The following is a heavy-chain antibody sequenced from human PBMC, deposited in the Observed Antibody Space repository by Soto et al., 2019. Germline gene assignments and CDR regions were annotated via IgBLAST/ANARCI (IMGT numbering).Heavy chain of an antibody. V-gene: IGHV2-70*01. CDR1: GFSLSTSGMC. Sequence: YGPTLVNPTQTLTLTCTFSGFSLSTSGMCVSWIRQPPGKALEWLALIDWDDDKYYSTSLKTRLTISKDTSKNQVVLTMTNMDPVDTATYYCARIRYDYVWGSYRIFHYWCQAILLTLSS. CDR2: IDWDDDK. J-gene: IGHJ4*02. CDR3: ARIRYDYVWGSYRIFHY. D-gene: IGHD3-16*02.